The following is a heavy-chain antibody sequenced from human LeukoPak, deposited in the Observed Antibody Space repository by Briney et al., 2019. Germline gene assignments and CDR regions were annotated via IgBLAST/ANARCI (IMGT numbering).Heavy chain of an antibody. CDR3: ESGAKVDSAMVY. CDR1: GYTFTSYD. J-gene: IGHJ4*02. Sequence: ASVKVSCKASGYTFTSYDINWVRQAPGQGLEWMGWMNPNSGNTNYAQKFQGRVTMTRNTSISTAYMELNSLRSEDTAVYYCESGAKVDSAMVYWGQGTLVTVSS. V-gene: IGHV1-8*01. CDR2: MNPNSGNT. D-gene: IGHD5-18*01.